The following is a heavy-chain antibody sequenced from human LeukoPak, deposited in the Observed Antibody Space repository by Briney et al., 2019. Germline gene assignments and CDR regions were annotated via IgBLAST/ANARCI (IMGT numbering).Heavy chain of an antibody. V-gene: IGHV1-2*02. CDR2: INPNSGGT. CDR1: GYTFTGYY. D-gene: IGHD6-13*01. CDR3: ARDPGGSSSRLFDY. Sequence: GASVKVSCKASGYTFTGYYMHWVRQAPGQGLEWMGWINPNSGGTNYAQKFQGRVTMTRDTSISTAYMELSRLGSDDTAVYYCARDPGGSSSRLFDYWGQGTLVTVSS. J-gene: IGHJ4*02.